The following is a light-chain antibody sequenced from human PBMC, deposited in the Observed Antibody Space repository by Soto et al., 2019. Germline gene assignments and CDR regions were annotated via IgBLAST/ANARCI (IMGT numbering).Light chain of an antibody. CDR2: AAS. V-gene: IGKV1-9*01. Sequence: IQLTQSPPSLSASVGDRVTITCRASQGISSSLAWYQQNPGKAPKLLIYAASTLHSGVPSRFSGSGSGIDFTLTISSLQPEDFATYYCQQLNSYPRTLGQGTKVDIK. CDR1: QGISSS. J-gene: IGKJ1*01. CDR3: QQLNSYPRT.